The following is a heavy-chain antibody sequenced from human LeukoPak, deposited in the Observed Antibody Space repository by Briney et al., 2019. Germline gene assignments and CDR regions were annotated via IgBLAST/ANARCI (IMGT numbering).Heavy chain of an antibody. CDR2: IWYDGSNK. J-gene: IGHJ4*02. D-gene: IGHD2-2*01. CDR1: GFTFSFYA. V-gene: IGHV3-33*06. Sequence: GGSLRVSCAACGFTFSFYAMSWVRQAPGKGLEWVAVIWYDGSNKYYADSVMGRFTISRDNSKNTLYLQMNSLRAEDTAVYYCAKGTRIADFDYWGQGTLVTVSS. CDR3: AKGTRIADFDY.